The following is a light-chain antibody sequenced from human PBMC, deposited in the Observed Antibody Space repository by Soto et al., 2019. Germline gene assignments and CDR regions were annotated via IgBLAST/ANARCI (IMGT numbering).Light chain of an antibody. J-gene: IGKJ2*01. V-gene: IGKV3-20*01. CDR2: AAS. CDR3: QQYGSSPPYT. Sequence: EIVLTQSPGILSLSPGERATLSCRASQTVSSSYLAWYQQKPGQAPRLLIYAASNRATSIPDRLSASGSKTDFTLTISRLEPEDFAVSYCQQYGSSPPYTFGQGTKLEIK. CDR1: QTVSSSY.